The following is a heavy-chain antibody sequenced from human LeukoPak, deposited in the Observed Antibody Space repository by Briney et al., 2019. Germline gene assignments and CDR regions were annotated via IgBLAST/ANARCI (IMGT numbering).Heavy chain of an antibody. CDR1: GGSISSYY. D-gene: IGHD2-2*01. CDR2: IYYSGST. CDR3: ARGEAYCSSTSCGNFLFDS. J-gene: IGHJ4*02. Sequence: SETLSLTCTVAGGSISSYYCSWIRQPPGKGREWVGYIYYSGSTNYNPSLKSRVTISVDTSKNQSSLKLTAVAAADAAVYYCARGEAYCSSTSCGNFLFDSWGQGTLVTVSS. V-gene: IGHV4-59*01.